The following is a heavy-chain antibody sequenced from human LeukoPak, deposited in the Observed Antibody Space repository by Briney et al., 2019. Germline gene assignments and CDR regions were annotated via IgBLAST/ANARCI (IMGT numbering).Heavy chain of an antibody. CDR2: INPNSGGT. J-gene: IGHJ3*01. V-gene: IGHV1-2*02. CDR1: GDILTSYN. D-gene: IGHD3-22*01. Sequence: GASVKVSCKASGDILTSYNMHWVPQAPGQGLEWMGWINPNSGGTNYAQKFQGRVTMTRDTSISTAYMELSRLRSDDTAVYYCARYYYDSSGRYLDAFDVWGQGTMVTVSS. CDR3: ARYYYDSSGRYLDAFDV.